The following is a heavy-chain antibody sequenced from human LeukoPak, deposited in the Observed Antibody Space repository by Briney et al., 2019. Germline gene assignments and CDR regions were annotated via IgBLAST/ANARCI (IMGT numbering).Heavy chain of an antibody. J-gene: IGHJ3*02. V-gene: IGHV4-4*07. Sequence: SETLSLTCTVSGGSISSYYWSWIRQPAGKGLEWIGRIYTSGSTDYNPSLKSRVTMSVDTSKNQFSLKLSSVTAADTAVYYCAREYDSSGYYWNAFDIWGQGTMVTVSS. CDR1: GGSISSYY. CDR2: IYTSGST. CDR3: AREYDSSGYYWNAFDI. D-gene: IGHD3-22*01.